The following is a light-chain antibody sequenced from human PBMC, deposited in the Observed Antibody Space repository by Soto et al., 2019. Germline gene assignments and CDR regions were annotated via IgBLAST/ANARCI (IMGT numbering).Light chain of an antibody. Sequence: EIVLTQTPSTLSLSPGYSATLSCRASQSVSNNYLAWYQQKPGQPPRLLIYGASTRATGVPGRFSGSGSGTEFTLTISSLQSEDFAVYYCQQYNDWWTFGQGSKVDIK. V-gene: IGKV3-15*01. J-gene: IGKJ1*01. CDR1: QSVSNN. CDR3: QQYNDWWT. CDR2: GAS.